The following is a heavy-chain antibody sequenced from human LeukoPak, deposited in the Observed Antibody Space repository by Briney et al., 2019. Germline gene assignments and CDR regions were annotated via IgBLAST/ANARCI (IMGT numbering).Heavy chain of an antibody. CDR1: GGSTSSYY. D-gene: IGHD1-1*01. V-gene: IGHV4-59*12. J-gene: IGHJ4*02. Sequence: PSETLSLTCTVSGGSTSSYYWSWIRQPPGKGLEWIGYIYYSGSTNYNPSLKSRVTMSVDTSKDQFSLKLSSVTAADTAVYYCARDQTGTTSFDYWGQGTLVTVSS. CDR2: IYYSGST. CDR3: ARDQTGTTSFDY.